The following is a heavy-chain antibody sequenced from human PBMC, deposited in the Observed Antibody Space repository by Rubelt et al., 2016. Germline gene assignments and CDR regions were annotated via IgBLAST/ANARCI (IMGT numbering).Heavy chain of an antibody. CDR2: INHSGST. V-gene: IGHV4-34*01. CDR1: GGSFSGYY. CDR3: ACTQRRAARR. D-gene: IGHD6-6*01. Sequence: QVQLQQWGAGLLKPSETLSLTCAVYGGSFSGYYWSWIRQPPGKGLEWIGEINHSGSTNYNPSLKSRVTISGDTAKNQFSLKLSAVTAADTAVYYCACTQRRAARRWGQGTLVTVSS. J-gene: IGHJ4*02.